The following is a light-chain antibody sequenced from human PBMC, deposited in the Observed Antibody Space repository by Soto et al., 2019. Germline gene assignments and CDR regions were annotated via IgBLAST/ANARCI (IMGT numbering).Light chain of an antibody. CDR1: TSDVGEYNY. Sequence: SVLTQPASVSGSPGQSITISCTGTTSDVGEYNYVSWYQQVPGKAPKVIIYEVSSRPAGVSTRFSGSKSGNTASLTISGLQAEDEADYYCSSYTSSTTYVFGTGTKVTVL. J-gene: IGLJ1*01. CDR2: EVS. CDR3: SSYTSSTTYV. V-gene: IGLV2-14*01.